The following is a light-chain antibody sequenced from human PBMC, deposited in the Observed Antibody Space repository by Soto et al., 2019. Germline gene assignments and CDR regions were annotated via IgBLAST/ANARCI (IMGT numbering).Light chain of an antibody. V-gene: IGKV1-12*01. CDR1: QGLVNW. Sequence: DIPVTQSPSSVSASVGDRVTITCRASQGLVNWLAWYQQKPGKAPKLLTYAASSFQSGVPSRFIGSRSGTEFTLTISSLQPEDFATDYCQQTNSFPRNVGGGTKVEIK. CDR2: AAS. CDR3: QQTNSFPRN. J-gene: IGKJ4*01.